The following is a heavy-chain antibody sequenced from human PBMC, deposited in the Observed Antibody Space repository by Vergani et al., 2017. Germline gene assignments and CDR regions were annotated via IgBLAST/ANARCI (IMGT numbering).Heavy chain of an antibody. D-gene: IGHD2-15*01. CDR3: ARSCSGGSCYSDIYGMDV. CDR1: GFTVSSNY. Sequence: VQLVESGGGLVQPGGSLRLSCAASGFTVSSNYMSWVRQAPGKGLEWVSVIYSGGSTYYADSVKGRFTISRDNSKNTLYLQMNSLRAEDTAVYYCARSCSGGSCYSDIYGMDVWGQGTTVTVSS. CDR2: IYSGGST. V-gene: IGHV3-66*02. J-gene: IGHJ6*02.